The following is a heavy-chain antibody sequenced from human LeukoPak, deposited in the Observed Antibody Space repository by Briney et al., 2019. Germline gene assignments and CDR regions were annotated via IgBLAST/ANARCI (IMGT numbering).Heavy chain of an antibody. V-gene: IGHV5-51*01. D-gene: IGHD2-2*01. CDR1: GYSFTTYW. CDR3: ARRQGCSSTSCPPDY. Sequence: GESLKISCRGSGYSFTTYWIGWVRQMPGKGLEWMGIIYPGDSDTRYTPSFQGQVTMSADKSINTAYLQWSSPKASDTAIYYCARRQGCSSTSCPPDYWGQGTLVTVSP. CDR2: IYPGDSDT. J-gene: IGHJ4*02.